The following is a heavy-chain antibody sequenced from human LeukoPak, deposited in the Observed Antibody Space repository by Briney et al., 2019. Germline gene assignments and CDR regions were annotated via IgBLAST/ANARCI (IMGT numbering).Heavy chain of an antibody. Sequence: SETLSLTCTVSGGSISSYYWSWIRQPPGKGPEWIGYIYYSGSTNYNPSLKSRVTISVDTSKNQFSLKLSSVTAADTAVYYCARYSGPRGNWFDPWGQGTLVTVSS. CDR1: GGSISSYY. D-gene: IGHD1-26*01. V-gene: IGHV4-59*01. CDR3: ARYSGPRGNWFDP. J-gene: IGHJ5*02. CDR2: IYYSGST.